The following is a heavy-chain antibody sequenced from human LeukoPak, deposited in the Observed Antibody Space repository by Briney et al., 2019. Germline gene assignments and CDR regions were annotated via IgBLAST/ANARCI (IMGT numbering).Heavy chain of an antibody. CDR1: GGTFSSYA. V-gene: IGHV1-69*05. D-gene: IGHD3-10*01. CDR2: IIPIFGTA. J-gene: IGHJ3*02. Sequence: SVKVSCKASGGTFSSYAISWVRQAPGQGLEWMGGIIPIFGTANYAQKFQGRVTMTRSTSINTAYMELSSLRSEDTAVYYCARGSSRSFDIWGLGTMVTVSS. CDR3: ARGSSRSFDI.